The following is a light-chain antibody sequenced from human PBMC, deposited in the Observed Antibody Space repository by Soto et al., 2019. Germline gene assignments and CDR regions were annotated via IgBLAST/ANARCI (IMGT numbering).Light chain of an antibody. CDR3: GAWDDSLNGYV. CDR1: NSNIGSKP. V-gene: IGLV1-44*01. J-gene: IGLJ1*01. CDR2: SNN. Sequence: QSFLTQPPSKSGTAGQRVTISCSGSNSNIGSKPVNWYQQLPGTAPKLLIYSNNQRPSGVPDRFSGSKSGTSASLAISGLLSEDEADYYCGAWDDSLNGYVFGTGTKVTVL.